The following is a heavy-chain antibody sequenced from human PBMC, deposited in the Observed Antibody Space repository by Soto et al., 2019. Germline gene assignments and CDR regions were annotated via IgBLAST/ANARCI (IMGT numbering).Heavy chain of an antibody. CDR2: ISYDGSSK. J-gene: IGHJ4*02. CDR1: GFTFSSYG. D-gene: IGHD2-8*02. Sequence: QVQLVESGGGVVQPGRSLRLSCAASGFTFSSYGMHWVRQAPGKGLEWVAVISYDGSSKYYADSVKGRFTISRDNSKNTLYLEMNSLRADDTAVYYCTGDVASGYWGQGTLVTVSS. CDR3: TGDVASGY. V-gene: IGHV3-30*03.